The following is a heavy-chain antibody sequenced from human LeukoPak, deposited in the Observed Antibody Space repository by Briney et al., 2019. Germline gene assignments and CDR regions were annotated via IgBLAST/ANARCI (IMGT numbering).Heavy chain of an antibody. CDR2: IYYSGST. V-gene: IGHV4-39*07. CDR1: GGSISSSSYY. Sequence: SETLSLTCTVSGGSISSSSYYWGWIRQPLGKGLEWIGSIYYSGSTYYNPSLKSRVTISVDTSKNQFSLKLSSVTAADTAVYYCARDRVYCSGGSCYSGWFDPWGQGTLVTVSS. CDR3: ARDRVYCSGGSCYSGWFDP. J-gene: IGHJ5*02. D-gene: IGHD2-15*01.